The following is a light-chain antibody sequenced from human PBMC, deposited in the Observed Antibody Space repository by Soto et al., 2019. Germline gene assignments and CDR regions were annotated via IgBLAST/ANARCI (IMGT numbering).Light chain of an antibody. V-gene: IGLV1-44*01. CDR3: AAWDDSLDGYV. Sequence: QSVLTQPPSASGTPGQRVTISCSGSNSNIGSNTVNWYQQLPGTAPKLRIYSNSQRPSGVPDRFSGSKSGTSASLAISGLQSEDEADYYCAAWDDSLDGYVFGTGTKVTVL. CDR2: SNS. CDR1: NSNIGSNT. J-gene: IGLJ1*01.